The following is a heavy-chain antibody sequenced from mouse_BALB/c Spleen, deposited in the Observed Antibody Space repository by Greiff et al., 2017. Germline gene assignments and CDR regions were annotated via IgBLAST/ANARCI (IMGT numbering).Heavy chain of an antibody. V-gene: IGHV14-3*02. J-gene: IGHJ3*01. CDR3: ARPGSSQAWFAY. CDR2: IDPANGNT. CDR1: GFNIKDTY. Sequence: EVQVVESGAELVKPGASVKLSCTASGFNIKDTYMHWVKQRPEQGLEWIGRIDPANGNTKYDPKFQGKATITADTSSNTAYLQLSSLTSEDTAVYYCARPGSSQAWFAYWGQGTLVTVSA. D-gene: IGHD1-1*01.